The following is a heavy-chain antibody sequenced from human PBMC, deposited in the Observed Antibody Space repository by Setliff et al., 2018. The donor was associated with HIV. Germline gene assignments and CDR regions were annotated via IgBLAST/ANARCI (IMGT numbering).Heavy chain of an antibody. J-gene: IGHJ4*02. Sequence: SETLSLTCTVSGGSISSSSYYWGWIRQPPGKGLEWIGSIYYSGSTYYNPSLKSRVTISVDTSKNQFSLKLSSVTAADTAVYYCASWRRSSGLRDFDYWGQGTLVTVSS. D-gene: IGHD6-19*01. CDR3: ASWRRSSGLRDFDY. CDR1: GGSISSSSYY. CDR2: IYYSGST. V-gene: IGHV4-39*01.